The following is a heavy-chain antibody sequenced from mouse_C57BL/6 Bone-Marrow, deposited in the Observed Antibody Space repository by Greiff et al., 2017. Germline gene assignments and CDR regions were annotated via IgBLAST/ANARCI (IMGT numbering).Heavy chain of an antibody. CDR1: DSEVFPIAY. V-gene: IGHV15-2*01. D-gene: IGHD1-1*01. J-gene: IGHJ1*03. CDR2: ILPSIGRT. CDR3: ARDTTVNWYFDV. Sequence: QVQLQQSGSELRSPGSSVKLSCKDFDSEVFPIAYMSWVRQKPGHGFEWIGGILPSIGRTIYGEKFEDKATLDADTLSNTAYLELISLTSEDSAIYYCARDTTVNWYFDVWGTGTTVTVSS.